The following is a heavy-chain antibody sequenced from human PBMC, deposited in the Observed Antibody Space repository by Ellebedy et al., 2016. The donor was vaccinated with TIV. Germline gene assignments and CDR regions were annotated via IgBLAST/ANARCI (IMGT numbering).Heavy chain of an antibody. Sequence: MPSETLSLTCTVSGVSISSSSYYWGWIRQPPGNGLEWIGSIYYSGSTYYNPSLKSRVTISVDTSKNQFSLKLSSVTAADTAVYDCARHYSQSFVVVVAASDYWGQGTLVTVSS. CDR3: ARHYSQSFVVVVAASDY. J-gene: IGHJ4*02. CDR2: IYYSGST. D-gene: IGHD2-15*01. V-gene: IGHV4-39*01. CDR1: GVSISSSSYY.